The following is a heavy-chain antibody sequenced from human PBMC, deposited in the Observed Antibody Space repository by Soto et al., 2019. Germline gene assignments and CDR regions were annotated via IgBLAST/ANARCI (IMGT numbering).Heavy chain of an antibody. Sequence: PGGSLRLSCAASGFTFSSYAMHCVRQAPGKGLEYVSAISSNGGSTYYANSVKGRFTISRDNSKNTLYLQMGSLRAEDMAVYYCARDPSGGSGSYYPYGPFDYWGQGTLVTVSS. V-gene: IGHV3-64*01. CDR3: ARDPSGGSGSYYPYGPFDY. J-gene: IGHJ4*02. CDR1: GFTFSSYA. CDR2: ISSNGGST. D-gene: IGHD3-10*01.